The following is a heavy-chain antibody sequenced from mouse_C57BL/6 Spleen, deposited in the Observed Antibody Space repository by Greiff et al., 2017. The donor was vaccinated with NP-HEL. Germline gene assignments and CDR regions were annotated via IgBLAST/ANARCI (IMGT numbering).Heavy chain of an antibody. CDR2: ISDGGSYT. J-gene: IGHJ4*01. CDR3: ARDRGLRRAMDY. CDR1: GFTFSSYA. V-gene: IGHV5-4*01. Sequence: EVQRVESGGGLVKPGGSLKLSCAASGFTFSSYAMSWVRQTPEKRLEWVATISDGGSYTYYPDNVQGRFTISRDNAKNNLYLQMSHLKSEDTAMYYCARDRGLRRAMDYWGQGTSVTVSS. D-gene: IGHD2-4*01.